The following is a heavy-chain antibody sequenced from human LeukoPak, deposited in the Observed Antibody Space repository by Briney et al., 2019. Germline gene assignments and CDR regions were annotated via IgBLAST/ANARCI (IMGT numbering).Heavy chain of an antibody. V-gene: IGHV1-2*06. D-gene: IGHD3-22*01. CDR1: GYTFTGYY. J-gene: IGHJ4*02. CDR3: ARGLEYYDSSGYYYLFDY. Sequence: ASVKVSCKASGYTFTGYYLHWVRQAPGQGLEWMGRINPNSGGTNYAQKFQGRVTMTRDTSISTAYMELSRLRSDDTAVYYCARGLEYYDSSGYYYLFDYWGQGTLVTVSS. CDR2: INPNSGGT.